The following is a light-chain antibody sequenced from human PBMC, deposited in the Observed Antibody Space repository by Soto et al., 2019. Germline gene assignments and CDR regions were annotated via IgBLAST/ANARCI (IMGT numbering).Light chain of an antibody. CDR3: QQYGSSPRT. J-gene: IGKJ1*01. V-gene: IGKV3-20*01. Sequence: EIVLTQSPGTLSLSPGERATLSCRASQSVSSSYLAWYQQKRGQPHRLLIYGASSRATGIPDRFSGSGSGTDFTLTISRLEPEDFAVYYCQQYGSSPRTFGQGTKVEIK. CDR2: GAS. CDR1: QSVSSSY.